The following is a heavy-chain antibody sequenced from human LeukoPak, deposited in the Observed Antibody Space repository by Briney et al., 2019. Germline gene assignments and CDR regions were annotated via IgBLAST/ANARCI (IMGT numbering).Heavy chain of an antibody. CDR2: IYYSGST. V-gene: IGHV4-39*01. CDR3: ARRYDFWSGYYEESPVDY. D-gene: IGHD3-3*01. Sequence: SETLSLTCTVSGGSISSSSYYWGWIRQPPGKGLEWIGTIYYSGSTYYNPSLKSRVTISVDTSKNQFSLKLSSVTAADTAVYYCARRYDFWSGYYEESPVDYWGQGTLVTVSS. J-gene: IGHJ4*02. CDR1: GGSISSSSYY.